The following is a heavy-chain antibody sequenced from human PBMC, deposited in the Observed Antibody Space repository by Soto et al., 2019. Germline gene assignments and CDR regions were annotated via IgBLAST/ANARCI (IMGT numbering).Heavy chain of an antibody. D-gene: IGHD1-26*01. CDR1: GFTFSSYS. V-gene: IGHV3-21*01. CDR2: ISSSSSYI. Sequence: GGSLRLSCAASGFTFSSYSMNWVRQAPGKGLEWVSSISSSSSYIYYADSVKGRFTISRDNAKNSLYLQMNSLRAEDTAVYYCASDRGWELPYYFDYWGQGTLVTVSS. J-gene: IGHJ4*02. CDR3: ASDRGWELPYYFDY.